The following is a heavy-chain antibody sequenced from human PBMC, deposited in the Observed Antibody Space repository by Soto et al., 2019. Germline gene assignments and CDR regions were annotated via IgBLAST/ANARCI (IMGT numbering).Heavy chain of an antibody. CDR3: ARAHYDILTGRRGCFDP. Sequence: SETLSLTCAVSGYSISSGGYSWSWIRQPPGKGLEWIGYIYHSGSTYYNPSLKSRVTISVDRSKNQFSLKLSSVTAADTAVYYCARAHYDILTGRRGCFDPWGQGTLVTVSS. CDR1: GYSISSGGYS. V-gene: IGHV4-30-2*01. J-gene: IGHJ5*02. D-gene: IGHD3-9*01. CDR2: IYHSGST.